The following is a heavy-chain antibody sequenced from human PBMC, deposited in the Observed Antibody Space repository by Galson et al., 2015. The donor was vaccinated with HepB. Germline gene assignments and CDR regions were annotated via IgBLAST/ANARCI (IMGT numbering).Heavy chain of an antibody. J-gene: IGHJ5*02. CDR1: GFPFNNAW. CDR3: TTDVYYSTYWSWLDP. D-gene: IGHD2-8*01. CDR2: IKSNTAGETT. V-gene: IGHV3-15*01. Sequence: SLRLSCAASGFPFNNAWMTWVRQAPGMGLEWVGRIKSNTAGETTDYAAPGKGRFTISRDDSKNRLYLQMNNRKHEDTAVYYCTTDVYYSTYWSWLDPWGQGTLVTVSS.